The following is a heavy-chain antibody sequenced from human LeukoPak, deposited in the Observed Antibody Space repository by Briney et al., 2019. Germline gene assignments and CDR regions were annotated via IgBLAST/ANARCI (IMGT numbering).Heavy chain of an antibody. CDR2: MNPNSGNT. V-gene: IGHV1-8*01. CDR1: GYTFTSYD. J-gene: IGHJ6*02. CDR3: ARAPQTQYYYYYYGMDV. Sequence: ASVKVSCKASGYTFTSYDINWVRQATGQGLEWMGWMNPNSGNTGYAQKFQGRVTMTRNTSISTAYMELRSLRSDDTAVYYCARAPQTQYYYYYYGMDVWGQGTTVTVSS.